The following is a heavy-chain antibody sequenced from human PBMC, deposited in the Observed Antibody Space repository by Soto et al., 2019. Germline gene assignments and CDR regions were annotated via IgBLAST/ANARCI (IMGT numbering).Heavy chain of an antibody. J-gene: IGHJ4*02. D-gene: IGHD4-17*01. Sequence: QVQLVQSGAEVKKPGASVKVSCKASGYTFTSYGISWVRQAPGQGLEWMGWISAYNGNTNYAQKLQGRVTMTTDTSTSTDYMELRILRPDDTAVYYCARDRTVTTRYQHDYWGQGTLVTVSS. CDR1: GYTFTSYG. CDR2: ISAYNGNT. CDR3: ARDRTVTTRYQHDY. V-gene: IGHV1-18*01.